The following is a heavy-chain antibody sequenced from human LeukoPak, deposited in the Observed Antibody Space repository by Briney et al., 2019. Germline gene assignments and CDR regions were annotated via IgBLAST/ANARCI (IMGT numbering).Heavy chain of an antibody. J-gene: IGHJ6*03. V-gene: IGHV3-30*02. Sequence: GGSLRLSCAASGFTFSNYGMHWVRQAPGKGLEWVAFIRYDGSNKYYADSVKGRFTISRDNSKNTLYLQMNSLRAEDTAVYYCAKADYSYYYYVDVWGKGTTVTVSS. D-gene: IGHD4-11*01. CDR2: IRYDGSNK. CDR3: AKADYSYYYYVDV. CDR1: GFTFSNYG.